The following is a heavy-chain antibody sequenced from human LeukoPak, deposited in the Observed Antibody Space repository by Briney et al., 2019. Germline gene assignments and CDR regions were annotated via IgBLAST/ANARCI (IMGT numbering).Heavy chain of an antibody. D-gene: IGHD1-26*01. V-gene: IGHV4-4*07. J-gene: IGHJ4*02. Sequence: SETLSLTCTVSGASISRYYWTWIRQPAGEGLEWIGRIYSSGSTNYNPSLKSRVTMSLDTSKNQFSLRLSSVTAADTAVYYCARARGGSGSYGHFDCWGQGTLVTVSS. CDR3: ARARGGSGSYGHFDC. CDR1: GASISRYY. CDR2: IYSSGST.